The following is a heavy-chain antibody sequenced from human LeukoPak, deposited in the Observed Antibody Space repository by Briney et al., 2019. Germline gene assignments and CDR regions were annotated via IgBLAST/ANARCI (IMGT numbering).Heavy chain of an antibody. CDR2: IYRGGNT. Sequence: GGSLRLSCAASGFTVTSNYMTWVRQAPGKGLECVSVIYRGGNTEPADSVKGRFIISRHSCKNTVYLQMTSLRPEATAVYYFAGPAAAGGHWGQGTLVTVS. J-gene: IGHJ4*02. D-gene: IGHD6-13*01. V-gene: IGHV3-53*04. CDR3: AGPAAAGGH. CDR1: GFTVTSNY.